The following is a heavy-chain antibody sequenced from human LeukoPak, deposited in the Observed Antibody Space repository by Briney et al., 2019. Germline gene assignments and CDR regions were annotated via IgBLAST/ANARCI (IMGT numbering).Heavy chain of an antibody. CDR2: IYYSGST. D-gene: IGHD2-8*01. J-gene: IGHJ4*02. CDR3: ARANGGLDY. V-gene: IGHV4-59*01. CDR1: GGSISSYY. Sequence: PSETLSLTCTVSGGSISSYYWSWIRQPPGKGLEWIGYIYYSGSTNYNPSLKSRATISVDTSKNQFSLKLSSVTAADTAVYYCARANGGLDYWGQGTLVTVSS.